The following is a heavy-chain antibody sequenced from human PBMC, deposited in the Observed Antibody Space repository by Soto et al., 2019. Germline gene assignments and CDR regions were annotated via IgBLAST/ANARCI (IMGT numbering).Heavy chain of an antibody. CDR1: GFTFSSYG. D-gene: IGHD3-22*01. CDR2: ISYDGSNK. J-gene: IGHJ6*02. CDR3: AKDQRYYDSSGYPANFLCGMDV. V-gene: IGHV3-30*18. Sequence: QVQLVESGGGVVQPGRSLRLSCAASGFTFSSYGMHWVRQAPGKGLEWVAVISYDGSNKYYADSVKGRFTISRDNSKNTLYLQMNSLRAEDTAVYYCAKDQRYYDSSGYPANFLCGMDVWGQGTTVTVSS.